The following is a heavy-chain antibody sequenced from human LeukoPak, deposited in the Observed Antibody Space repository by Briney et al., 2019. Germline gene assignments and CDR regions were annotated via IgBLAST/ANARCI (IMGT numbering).Heavy chain of an antibody. D-gene: IGHD3-9*01. V-gene: IGHV4-4*07. J-gene: IGHJ4*02. CDR3: ARGRYDILTGYYEDY. Sequence: SETLSLTCTVSGGSISSYYWSWIRQPAGKGLEWIGRIYTSGSTNYNPSLKSRVTMSVDTSKNQFSLKLSSVTAADTAVYYCARGRYDILTGYYEDYWGQGTLVTVSS. CDR2: IYTSGST. CDR1: GGSISSYY.